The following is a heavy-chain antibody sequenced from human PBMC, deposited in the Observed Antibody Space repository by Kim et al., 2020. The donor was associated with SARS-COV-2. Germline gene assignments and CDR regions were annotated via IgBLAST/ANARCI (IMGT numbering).Heavy chain of an antibody. CDR2: IDDSGDT. CDR3: ARACYFGSGSFDLYYCGMDV. Sequence: SETLSLRCTVSGDSISNHFWSWVRQPPGKGLEWIGYIDDSGDTKYNPSLKGRLTTSVDTSTNQFSLKLTSVTAADTAVYYCARACYFGSGSFDLYYCGMDVWGPGTTVIVSS. J-gene: IGHJ6*02. D-gene: IGHD3-10*01. CDR1: GDSISNHF. V-gene: IGHV4-59*11.